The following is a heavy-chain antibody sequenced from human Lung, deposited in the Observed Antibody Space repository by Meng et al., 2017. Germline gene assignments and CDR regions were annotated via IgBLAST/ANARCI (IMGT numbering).Heavy chain of an antibody. J-gene: IGHJ4*02. CDR1: GFTFSNYS. Sequence: EVQLVESGGGLVTPGGSLRLAGAASGFTFSNYSMNWVRQAPGKGLEWVSSISSGSRYIFYADSVKGRFTISRDNAKNSLYLLMIGLRPEDTAVFYCARFETVGVATGDFWGQGTLVTVSS. CDR3: ARFETVGVATGDF. CDR2: ISSGSRYI. V-gene: IGHV3-21*01. D-gene: IGHD2-15*01.